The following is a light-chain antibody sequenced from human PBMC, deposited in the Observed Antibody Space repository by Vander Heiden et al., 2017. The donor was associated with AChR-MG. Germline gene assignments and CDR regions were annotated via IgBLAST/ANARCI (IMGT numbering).Light chain of an antibody. CDR2: KAS. J-gene: IGKJ1*01. V-gene: IGKV1-5*03. CDR1: QRIGSW. Sequence: DIQMNQSPSTLSASVGDRVIITCRASQRIGSWLAWYQQKLGKAPKLLIYKASSLESGVPSRFSGSGSGTEFTLTISSLQPDDFATYYCQQYNSYPWTFGQGTKVEIK. CDR3: QQYNSYPWT.